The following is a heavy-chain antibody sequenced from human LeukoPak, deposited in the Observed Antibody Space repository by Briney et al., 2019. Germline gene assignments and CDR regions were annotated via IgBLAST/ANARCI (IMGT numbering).Heavy chain of an antibody. CDR3: ARDRRRDGYTDAFDI. V-gene: IGHV1-46*01. CDR2: INPSGGST. Sequence: ASVKVSYKASGYTFTSYYMHWVRQAPGQGLEWMGIINPSGGSTSYAQKFQGRVTMTRDTSTSTVYMELSSLRSEDTAVYYCARDRRRDGYTDAFDIWGQGTMVTVSS. D-gene: IGHD5-24*01. CDR1: GYTFTSYY. J-gene: IGHJ3*02.